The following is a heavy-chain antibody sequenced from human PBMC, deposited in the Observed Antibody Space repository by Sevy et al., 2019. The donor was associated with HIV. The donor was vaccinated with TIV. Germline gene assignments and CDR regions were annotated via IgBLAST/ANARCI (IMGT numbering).Heavy chain of an antibody. CDR2: IWYDGTNK. CDR3: AREPIAVAGIGYYFDY. CDR1: GFTFSGYG. J-gene: IGHJ4*02. Sequence: GGSLRLSCAASGFTFSGYGMHWVRQAPGKGLEWVAVIWYDGTNKYYTDSVKGRFTISRDNSKNTLYLQMNSLRAEDTAVYYCAREPIAVAGIGYYFDYWGQGTLVTVSS. D-gene: IGHD6-19*01. V-gene: IGHV3-33*01.